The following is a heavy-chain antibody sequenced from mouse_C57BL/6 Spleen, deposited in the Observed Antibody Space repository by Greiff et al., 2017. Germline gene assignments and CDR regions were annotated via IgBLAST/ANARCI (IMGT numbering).Heavy chain of an antibody. J-gene: IGHJ2*01. D-gene: IGHD2-2*01. CDR2: IYPGDGDT. Sequence: VKLQESGAELVKPGASVKISCKASGYAFSSYWMNWVKQRPGKGLEWIGQIYPGDGDTNYNGKFKGKATLTADKSSSTAYMQRSSLTSEDSAVYFCARRDYGYPFDYWGQGTTLTVSS. CDR1: GYAFSSYW. CDR3: ARRDYGYPFDY. V-gene: IGHV1-80*01.